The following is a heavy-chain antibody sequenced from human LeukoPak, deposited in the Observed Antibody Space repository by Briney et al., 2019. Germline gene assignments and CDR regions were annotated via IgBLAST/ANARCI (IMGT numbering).Heavy chain of an antibody. V-gene: IGHV3-9*01. D-gene: IGHD3-22*01. CDR3: AKDTYYYDSSGYCV. J-gene: IGHJ4*02. Sequence: GGSLRLSCAASGFTFDDYAMHWVRQAPGKGLEWVSGISWNSGSIGYADSVKGRFTIPRDNAKNSLYLQMNSLRAEDTALYYCAKDTYYYDSSGYCVWGQGTLVTVSS. CDR1: GFTFDDYA. CDR2: ISWNSGSI.